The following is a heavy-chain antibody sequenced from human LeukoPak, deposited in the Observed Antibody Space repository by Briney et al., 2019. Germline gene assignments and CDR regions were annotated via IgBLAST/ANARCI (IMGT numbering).Heavy chain of an antibody. Sequence: GGSLRLSCAASGFTFSDYYMSWIRQAPGKGLEWVSYISSSGSTIYYADSVKGRFTISRDNAKNSLYLQMNSLRPEDTAVYYCSRNDGATASDYWGQGTRVTVSS. CDR1: GFTFSDYY. D-gene: IGHD3-10*01. CDR3: SRNDGATASDY. CDR2: ISSSGSTI. J-gene: IGHJ4*02. V-gene: IGHV3-11*01.